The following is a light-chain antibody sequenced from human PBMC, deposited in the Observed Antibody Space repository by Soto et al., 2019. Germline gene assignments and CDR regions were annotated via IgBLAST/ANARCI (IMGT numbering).Light chain of an antibody. CDR2: DVS. CDR1: SSDVGGYNY. V-gene: IGLV2-14*03. J-gene: IGLJ1*01. Sequence: QSVLTQPASVSGSPGQSITISCTGTSSDVGGYNYVSWYQHHPGKAPKRMIHDVSNRPSGVSNRFSGSKSGNTASLTISGLQAEDEADYYCSSYIPNNSTYVFGTGPKVTVL. CDR3: SSYIPNNSTYV.